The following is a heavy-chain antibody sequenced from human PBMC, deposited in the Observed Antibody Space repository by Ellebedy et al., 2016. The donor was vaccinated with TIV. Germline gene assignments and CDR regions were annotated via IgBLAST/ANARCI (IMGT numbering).Heavy chain of an antibody. D-gene: IGHD1-26*01. CDR3: GRSKSETVGATQD. CDR2: IIPIYDTA. CDR1: GGTFSSYS. Sequence: SVKVSXXASGGTFSSYSISWARQAPGQGFEWLGLIIPIYDTATYAQKFQGRVTISADTSASTAYMELRGLRSDDTAVYYCGRSKSETVGATQDWGQGTLVIVSS. J-gene: IGHJ1*01. V-gene: IGHV1-69*06.